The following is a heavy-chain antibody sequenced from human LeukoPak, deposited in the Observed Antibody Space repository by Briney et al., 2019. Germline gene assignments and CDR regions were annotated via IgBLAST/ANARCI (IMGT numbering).Heavy chain of an antibody. CDR3: ARGEINCSSTSCYWNWFDP. Sequence: PSETLSLTCTVSGGSIRSFFWSWLRQPPGKGLEWIGYIYYSGSTNYNPSLKSRVTISVDTSNNQFSLKLSSVTAADTAVYYCARGEINCSSTSCYWNWFDPWGQGTLVTVSS. J-gene: IGHJ5*02. V-gene: IGHV4-59*01. CDR1: GGSIRSFF. D-gene: IGHD2-2*01. CDR2: IYYSGST.